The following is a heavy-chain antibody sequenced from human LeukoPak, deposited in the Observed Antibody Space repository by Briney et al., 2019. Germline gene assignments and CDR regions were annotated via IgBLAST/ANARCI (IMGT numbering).Heavy chain of an antibody. CDR1: GGSISSSSYY. V-gene: IGHV4-39*01. CDR3: ARILWFGESDYYDSSAYFDY. J-gene: IGHJ4*02. D-gene: IGHD3-22*01. CDR2: IFYTGST. Sequence: SETLSLTCTVSGGSISSSSYYWGWIRQPPGKGLEWIGNIFYTGSTYYNPSLKSRVTISLDTSKDQFSLTLSSVTATDTAVYYCARILWFGESDYYDSSAYFDYWGQGTLATVSS.